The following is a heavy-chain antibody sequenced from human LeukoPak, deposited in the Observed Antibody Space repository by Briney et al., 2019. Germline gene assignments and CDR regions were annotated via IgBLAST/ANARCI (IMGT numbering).Heavy chain of an antibody. CDR1: GFSFTTYW. J-gene: IGHJ4*02. V-gene: IGHV3-7*01. D-gene: IGHD3-9*01. CDR2: IKQDGTEK. Sequence: GESLRLSCAASGFSFTTYWMSWVRQAPGKGLEWVANIKQDGTEKYYVDSVKGRFTISRDNAKNSLYLQMNSLRAEDTAVYYCARTYYDILTAYNPYFDYWGQGTLVTVSS. CDR3: ARTYYDILTAYNPYFDY.